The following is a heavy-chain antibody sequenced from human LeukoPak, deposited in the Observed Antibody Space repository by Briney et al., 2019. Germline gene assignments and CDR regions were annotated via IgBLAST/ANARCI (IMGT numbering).Heavy chain of an antibody. CDR3: ARDRSGSHSFDY. D-gene: IGHD1-26*01. CDR1: GYTFTGYY. Sequence: GASVKVSCKASGYTFTGYYMHWVRQAPGQGLEWMGWINPNSDGTNYAQKFQGRVTMTRDTSISTAYMELSRLRSDDTAVYYCARDRSGSHSFDYWGQGTLVTVSS. CDR2: INPNSDGT. J-gene: IGHJ4*02. V-gene: IGHV1-2*02.